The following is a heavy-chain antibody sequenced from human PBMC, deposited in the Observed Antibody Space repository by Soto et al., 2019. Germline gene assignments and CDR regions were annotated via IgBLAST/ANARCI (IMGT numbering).Heavy chain of an antibody. Sequence: SGPTLVNPTQTLTLTCTFSGFSLSTSGVGVGWIRQPPGKALEWLALIYWNDDKRYSPSLKSRLTITKDTSKNQVVLTMTNMDPVDTATYYCAHSYDFLSGYYTRPFGVLDPWGQGTLVTVSS. CDR1: GFSLSTSGVG. J-gene: IGHJ5*02. D-gene: IGHD3-3*01. CDR3: AHSYDFLSGYYTRPFGVLDP. V-gene: IGHV2-5*01. CDR2: IYWNDDK.